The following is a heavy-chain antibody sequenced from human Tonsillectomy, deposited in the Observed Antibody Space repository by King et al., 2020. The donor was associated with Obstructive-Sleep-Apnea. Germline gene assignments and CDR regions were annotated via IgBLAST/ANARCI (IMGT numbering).Heavy chain of an antibody. CDR3: ASVVGAVTEYFDY. CDR2: ITSSGTTI. J-gene: IGHJ4*02. Sequence: HVQLVESGGGLVKPGGSLRLSCAASGFTFSDYYMSWIRQAPGKGLEWVSYITSSGTTILYADSVKGRFTISRANAKNSVYLLMNSLRAEDTAVYYCASVVGAVTEYFDYWGQGTLVTVSS. V-gene: IGHV3-11*01. D-gene: IGHD6-13*01. CDR1: GFTFSDYY.